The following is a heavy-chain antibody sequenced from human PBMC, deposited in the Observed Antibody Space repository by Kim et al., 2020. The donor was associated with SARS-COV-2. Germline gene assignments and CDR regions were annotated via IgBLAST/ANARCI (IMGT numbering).Heavy chain of an antibody. D-gene: IGHD3-9*01. CDR1: GYTFTSYA. CDR3: ARDEPPYYDILTGYYNPVSGAFDI. Sequence: ASVKVSCKASGYTFTSYAMHWVRQAPGQRLEWMGWINAGNGNTKYSQKFQGRVTITRDTSASTAYMELSSLRSEDTAVYYCARDEPPYYDILTGYYNPVSGAFDIWGQGTMVTVSS. V-gene: IGHV1-3*01. J-gene: IGHJ3*02. CDR2: INAGNGNT.